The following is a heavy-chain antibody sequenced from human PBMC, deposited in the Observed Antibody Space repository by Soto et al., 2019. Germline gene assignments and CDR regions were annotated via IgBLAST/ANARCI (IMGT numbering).Heavy chain of an antibody. D-gene: IGHD3-22*01. CDR3: ARGAMIYYYYYGMDV. Sequence: ASVKVSCKASGYTFTAHAMHWVRQAPGQGLEWMGWMNPNSGNTGYAQKFQGRVTMTRNTSISTAYMELSSLRSEDTAVYYCARGAMIYYYYYGMDVWGQGTTVTVSS. CDR2: MNPNSGNT. CDR1: GYTFTAHA. V-gene: IGHV1-8*02. J-gene: IGHJ6*02.